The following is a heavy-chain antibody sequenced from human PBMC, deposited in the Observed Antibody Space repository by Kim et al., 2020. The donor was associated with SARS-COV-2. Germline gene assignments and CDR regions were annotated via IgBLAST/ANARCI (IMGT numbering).Heavy chain of an antibody. D-gene: IGHD1-1*01. CDR1: GGSFSGYY. V-gene: IGHV4-34*01. CDR2: INHSGST. Sequence: SETLSLTCAVYGGSFSGYYWNWIRQPPGKGLEWIGSINHSGSTNYNPSLKSRVTISVDTSKNQFSLRLSSVTAADTAVYYCAREGRYRVADYWGQGTLVTVSS. CDR3: AREGRYRVADY. J-gene: IGHJ4*02.